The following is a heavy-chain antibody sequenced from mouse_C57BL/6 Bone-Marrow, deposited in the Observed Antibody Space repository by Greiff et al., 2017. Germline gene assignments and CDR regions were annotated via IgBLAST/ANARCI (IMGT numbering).Heavy chain of an antibody. V-gene: IGHV1-72*01. CDR1: GYTFTSYW. CDR3: ARTGFITTVVGDY. CDR2: IDPNSGGT. J-gene: IGHJ2*01. D-gene: IGHD1-1*01. Sequence: QVQLKQPGAELVKPGASVKLSCKASGYTFTSYWMHWVKQRPGRGLEWIGRIDPNSGGTKYTEKFKSKATLTVDKPSSTAYMQLSSLTSEDSAVYYCARTGFITTVVGDYWGQGTTLTVSS.